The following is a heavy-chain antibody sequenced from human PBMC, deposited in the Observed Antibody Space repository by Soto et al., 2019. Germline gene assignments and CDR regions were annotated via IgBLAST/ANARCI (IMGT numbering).Heavy chain of an antibody. CDR3: AKDLTAYGDYEGLGYYGMDV. J-gene: IGHJ6*02. CDR2: ISGSGDST. V-gene: IGHV3-23*01. CDR1: GFTFSTYA. Sequence: GGCLRLSCAASGFTFSTYAMNWVRQAPGKGLEWVSGISGSGDSTYYADSVKGRFTVSRDNSKNTLYLQMNSLRAEDTAVYYCAKDLTAYGDYEGLGYYGMDVWGQGTTVSVSS. D-gene: IGHD4-17*01.